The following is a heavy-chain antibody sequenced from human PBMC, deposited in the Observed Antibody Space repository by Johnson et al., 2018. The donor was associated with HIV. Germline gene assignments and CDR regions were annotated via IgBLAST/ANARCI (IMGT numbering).Heavy chain of an antibody. J-gene: IGHJ3*01. CDR3: ARDGESQKLPLGAAFDV. D-gene: IGHD7-27*01. CDR1: GFSVSNTY. V-gene: IGHV3-66*01. CDR2: IYSGGST. Sequence: EVQLVESGGGLIQPGGSLTLSCGASGFSVSNTYMNWVRQAPGKGLEWVSVIYSGGSTYYADSVRDRFTISRDNSRNTLYLQMRNLRVDDTGIYYCARDGESQKLPLGAAFDVWGQGTLVTVSS.